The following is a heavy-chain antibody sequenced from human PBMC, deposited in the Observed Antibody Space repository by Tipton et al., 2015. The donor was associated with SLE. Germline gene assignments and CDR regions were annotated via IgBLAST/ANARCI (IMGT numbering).Heavy chain of an antibody. CDR3: ARLYSSSWQRSDY. V-gene: IGHV4-39*07. CDR2: INYSGTT. J-gene: IGHJ4*02. Sequence: TLSLTCTISGDSISNDNYFWGWIRQPPGKGLELIGNINYSGTTYYNPSLKSRVTISVDTSKNQFSLKLSSVTAADTAVYYCARLYSSSWQRSDYWGQGTLVTVSS. D-gene: IGHD6-13*01. CDR1: GDSISNDNYF.